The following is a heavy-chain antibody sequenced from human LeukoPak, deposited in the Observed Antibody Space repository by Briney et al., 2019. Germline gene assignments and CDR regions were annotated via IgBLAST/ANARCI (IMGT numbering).Heavy chain of an antibody. Sequence: PSETLSLTCTVSGGSISSYYWSWIRQPPGKGLGWIGYIYYSGNTNYNPSLKSRVTISLDTSKNQFSLKLSSVTAADTAVYYCARHESYVTRDGYNSNWFDPWGQGTLVTVSS. CDR1: GGSISSYY. CDR3: ARHESYVTRDGYNSNWFDP. J-gene: IGHJ5*02. V-gene: IGHV4-59*08. CDR2: IYYSGNT. D-gene: IGHD5-24*01.